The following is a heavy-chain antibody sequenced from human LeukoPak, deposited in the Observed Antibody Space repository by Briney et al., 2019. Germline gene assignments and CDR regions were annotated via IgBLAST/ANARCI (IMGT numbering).Heavy chain of an antibody. D-gene: IGHD1-26*01. CDR2: ISSNGGST. Sequence: PGGSLRLSCSASGFTFSSYAMHWDRQAPGKGLEYVSAISSNGGSTYYADSVKGRFTISRDNSKNTLYLQMSSLRAEDTAVYYCVKAFRGEGATSGFLGYWGQGTLVTVSS. CDR3: VKAFRGEGATSGFLGY. J-gene: IGHJ4*02. V-gene: IGHV3-64D*06. CDR1: GFTFSSYA.